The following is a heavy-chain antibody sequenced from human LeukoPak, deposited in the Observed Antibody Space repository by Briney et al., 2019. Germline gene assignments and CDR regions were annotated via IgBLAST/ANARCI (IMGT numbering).Heavy chain of an antibody. CDR1: GGSISSISSNNH. V-gene: IGHV4-61*05. J-gene: IGHJ4*02. Sequence: SETLSLTCIVSGGSISSISSNNHWGWIRQPPGKGLEWIGYIYYSGSTNYNPSLKSRVTISVDTSKNQFSLKLSSVTAADTAVYYCARAAYSGSYHSDYWGQGTLVTVSS. CDR3: ARAAYSGSYHSDY. CDR2: IYYSGST. D-gene: IGHD1-26*01.